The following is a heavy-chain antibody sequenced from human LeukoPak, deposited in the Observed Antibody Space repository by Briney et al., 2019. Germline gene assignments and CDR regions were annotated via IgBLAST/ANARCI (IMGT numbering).Heavy chain of an antibody. CDR3: ARGISMTHPPGY. CDR1: GFTFSSYS. J-gene: IGHJ4*02. CDR2: ISSSSSYI. D-gene: IGHD2-21*01. Sequence: GGSLRLSCAASGFTFSSYSMNWVRQAPGKGLEWVSSISSSSSYIYYADSVKGRFTISRDNAKNSLYLQMNSLRAEDTAVYYCARGISMTHPPGYWGQETLVTVSS. V-gene: IGHV3-21*01.